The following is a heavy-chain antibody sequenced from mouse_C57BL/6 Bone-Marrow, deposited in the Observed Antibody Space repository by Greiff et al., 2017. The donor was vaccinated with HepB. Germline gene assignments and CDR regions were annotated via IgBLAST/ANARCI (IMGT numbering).Heavy chain of an antibody. Sequence: VQLQQSGPVLVKPGASVKMSCKASGYTFTDYYMNWVKQSHGKSLEWIGVINPYNGGTSYNQKFKGKATLTVDKSSSTAYMELNSLTSEDSAVYYCARGSDDGYYWYFDVWGTGTTVTVSS. D-gene: IGHD2-3*01. V-gene: IGHV1-19*01. CDR2: INPYNGGT. CDR1: GYTFTDYY. J-gene: IGHJ1*03. CDR3: ARGSDDGYYWYFDV.